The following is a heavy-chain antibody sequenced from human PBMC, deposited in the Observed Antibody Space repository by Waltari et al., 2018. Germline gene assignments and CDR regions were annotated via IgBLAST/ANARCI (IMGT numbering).Heavy chain of an antibody. CDR3: AKDRVGGELPRGYYGMDV. V-gene: IGHV3-30*18. CDR1: GFTFSSYG. D-gene: IGHD1-26*01. J-gene: IGHJ6*02. CDR2: ISYDGSNK. Sequence: QVQLVESGGGVVQPGRSLRLSCAASGFTFSSYGMHWVRQAPGKGLEWVAGISYDGSNKYYADAGKGRFTISRDNSKNTLYLQMNSLRAEDTAVYYCAKDRVGGELPRGYYGMDVWGQGTTVTVSS.